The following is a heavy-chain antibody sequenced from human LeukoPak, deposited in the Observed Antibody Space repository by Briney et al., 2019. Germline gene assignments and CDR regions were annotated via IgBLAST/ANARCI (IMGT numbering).Heavy chain of an antibody. Sequence: QPGGSLRLSCAASGFTLTTYAMYWVRQAPGKGLVWVSRLTADGSSTIYADSVMGRFTVSRDIAKNTLYLEMNSLRAEDTAVYYCARDDASETSDQARGGRTSPYYYYMDVWGKGTTVTVSS. CDR2: LTADGSST. D-gene: IGHD1-26*01. CDR3: ARDDASETSDQARGGRTSPYYYYMDV. CDR1: GFTLTTYA. V-gene: IGHV3-74*01. J-gene: IGHJ6*03.